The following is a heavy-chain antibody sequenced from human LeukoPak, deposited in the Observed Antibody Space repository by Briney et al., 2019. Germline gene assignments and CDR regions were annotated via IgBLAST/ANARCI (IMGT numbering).Heavy chain of an antibody. V-gene: IGHV1-24*01. CDR3: ATWKGYYDSSGYYNDY. D-gene: IGHD3-22*01. Sequence: ASVKVSCTVSGYTLTELSMHWVRQAPGKGLEWMGGFDPEDGETIYAQKFQGRVTMTEDTSTDTAYMELSSLRSEDTAVYYCATWKGYYDSSGYYNDYWGQGTLVTVSS. CDR1: GYTLTELS. J-gene: IGHJ4*02. CDR2: FDPEDGET.